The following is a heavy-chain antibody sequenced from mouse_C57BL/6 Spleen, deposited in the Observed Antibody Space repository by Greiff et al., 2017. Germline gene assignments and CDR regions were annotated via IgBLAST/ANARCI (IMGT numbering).Heavy chain of an antibody. V-gene: IGHV1-72*01. D-gene: IGHD1-1*01. J-gene: IGHJ3*01. CDR1: GYTFTSYW. Sequence: QVQLQQPGAELVKPGASVKLSCKASGYTFTSYWMHWVKQRPGRGLEWIGRIDPSSGGTKYNEKFKSKATLTVDKPSSTAYMQLSSLTSEDSAVYYCARSTVVEGIDYWGQGTLVTVSA. CDR3: ARSTVVEGIDY. CDR2: IDPSSGGT.